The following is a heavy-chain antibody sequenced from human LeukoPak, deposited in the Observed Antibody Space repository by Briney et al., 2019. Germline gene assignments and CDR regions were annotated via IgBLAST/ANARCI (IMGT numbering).Heavy chain of an antibody. CDR2: ISSTSNTI. J-gene: IGHJ5*02. V-gene: IGHV3-48*04. Sequence: GGSLRLSCAASGFMFSDYSINWVRQAPGEGLEWVAYISSTSNTILYADSVKGRFTISRDNAKNSLYLQMNSLRAEDTAVYYCARDIVVVPAAIHWFDPWGQGTLVTVSS. CDR3: ARDIVVVPAAIHWFDP. D-gene: IGHD2-2*02. CDR1: GFMFSDYS.